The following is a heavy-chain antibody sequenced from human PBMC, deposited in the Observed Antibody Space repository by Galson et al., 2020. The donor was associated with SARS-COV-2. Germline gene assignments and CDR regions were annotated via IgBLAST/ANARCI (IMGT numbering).Heavy chain of an antibody. CDR1: ALSFSSYW. CDR3: ARDLGGAASD. D-gene: IGHD2-15*01. V-gene: IGHV3-74*01. J-gene: IGHJ4*02. Sequence: GGSLRLSCAASALSFSSYWMPWVRRAPGEGLVWVSRTNEHGRIPNYADSVRGRFTISRDNAKNTLYLQMNSLRAADTAIYYCARDLGGAASDWGQGTLVTVSS. CDR2: TNEHGRIP.